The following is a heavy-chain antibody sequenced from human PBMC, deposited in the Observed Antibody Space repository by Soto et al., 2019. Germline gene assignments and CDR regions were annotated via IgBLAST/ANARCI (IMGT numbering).Heavy chain of an antibody. D-gene: IGHD2-15*01. J-gene: IGHJ3*01. CDR2: IDPTDSFT. CDR1: GNKFTTFW. Sequence: GESLKISCKASGNKFTTFWLNWVRQTPGKGLEWLGRIDPTDSFTNYSPPFEGHVTISVDRSISTAYLQWNSLQASDTAIYYCARPTSGGSRDPFDVWGQGTTVTV. V-gene: IGHV5-10-1*01. CDR3: ARPTSGGSRDPFDV.